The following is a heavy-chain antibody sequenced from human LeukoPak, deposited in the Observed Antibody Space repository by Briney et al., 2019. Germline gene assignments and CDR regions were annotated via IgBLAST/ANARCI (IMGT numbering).Heavy chain of an antibody. CDR2: ISWNSGRI. V-gene: IGHV3-9*01. CDR3: AKAVGSGSGWYFDS. D-gene: IGHD3-10*01. CDR1: GFTFDDFA. J-gene: IGHJ4*02. Sequence: PGGSLRLSCAASGFTFDDFAMHWVRQAPGKGLEWVSSISWNSGRIGYAASVKGRFTISRDNAKSSLYLRMNSLRSEDTALYYCAKAVGSGSGWYFDSWGQGALVTVSS.